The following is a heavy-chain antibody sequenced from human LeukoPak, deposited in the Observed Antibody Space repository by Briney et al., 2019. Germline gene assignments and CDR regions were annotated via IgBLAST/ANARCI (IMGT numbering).Heavy chain of an antibody. CDR3: ARVPFVYYYYYMDV. Sequence: GASVKVSCKASGGTFTSYAISWVRQAPGQGLEWMGGIIPIFGTANYAQKFQGRVTITTDESTSTAYMELSSLRSEDTAVYYCARVPFVYYYYYMDVWGKGTTVTVSS. D-gene: IGHD3-3*01. J-gene: IGHJ6*03. V-gene: IGHV1-69*05. CDR2: IIPIFGTA. CDR1: GGTFTSYA.